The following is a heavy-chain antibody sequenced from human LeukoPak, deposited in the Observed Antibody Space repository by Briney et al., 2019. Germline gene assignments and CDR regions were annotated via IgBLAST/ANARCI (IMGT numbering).Heavy chain of an antibody. J-gene: IGHJ4*02. CDR3: ARDYAGSPDY. D-gene: IGHD3-10*01. V-gene: IGHV3-74*03. CDR1: GFTFSTYW. CDR2: INGDGSTT. Sequence: PGGSLRLSCTASGFTFSTYWINGVRQSPGKGLVWVALINGDGSTTTHADSVKGRFTISRHNAKNTAYLQMNSLRDEDTAVYFCARDYAGSPDYWGQGTLVTVSA.